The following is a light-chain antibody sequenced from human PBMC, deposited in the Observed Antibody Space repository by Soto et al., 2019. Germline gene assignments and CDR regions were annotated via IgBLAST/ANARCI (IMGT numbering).Light chain of an antibody. CDR2: GNT. CDR1: SSNIGARYD. V-gene: IGLV1-40*01. J-gene: IGLJ2*01. Sequence: QSVLTQPSSVSGAPGQRITISCTGSSSNIGARYDVHWYQQLPGTAPRLLIYGNTKRPSGVPDRFSGSKSGTSASLAITGLQAEDEADYYCQSYDSSLSGHVVFGGGTKVTVL. CDR3: QSYDSSLSGHVV.